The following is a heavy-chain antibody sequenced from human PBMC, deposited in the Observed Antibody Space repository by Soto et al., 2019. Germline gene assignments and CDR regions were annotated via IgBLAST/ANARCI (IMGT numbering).Heavy chain of an antibody. CDR3: AKDQYGSSWYVTSIFDY. V-gene: IGHV3-9*01. D-gene: IGHD6-13*01. Sequence: EVQLVESGGGLVQPGRSLRLSCAASGFTFDDYAMHWVRQAPGKGLEWVSGISWNSGSIGYADSVKGRFTISRDNAKNSLYLQMNSLRAEDTALYYCAKDQYGSSWYVTSIFDYWGQGTLVTVSS. CDR1: GFTFDDYA. CDR2: ISWNSGSI. J-gene: IGHJ4*02.